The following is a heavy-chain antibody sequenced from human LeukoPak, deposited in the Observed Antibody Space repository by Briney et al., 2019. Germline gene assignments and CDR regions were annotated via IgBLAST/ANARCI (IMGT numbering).Heavy chain of an antibody. V-gene: IGHV3-21*01. D-gene: IGHD1-26*01. J-gene: IGHJ6*02. CDR2: ISSSSSYI. CDR3: ARDRIVGATNYYYGMDV. Sequence: SGGSLRLSCAASGFTFSSYSMNWVRQAPGKGLEWASSISSSSSYIYYADSVKGRFTISRDNAKNSLYLQMNSLRAEDTAVYYCARDRIVGATNYYYGMDVWGQGTTVTVSS. CDR1: GFTFSSYS.